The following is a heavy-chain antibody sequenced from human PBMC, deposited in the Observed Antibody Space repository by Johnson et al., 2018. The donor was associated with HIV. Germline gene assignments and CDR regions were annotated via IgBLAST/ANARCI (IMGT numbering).Heavy chain of an antibody. CDR3: AKDLSITMIVGDAFDI. V-gene: IGHV3-23*04. CDR2: ISGSGGST. D-gene: IGHD3-22*01. J-gene: IGHJ3*02. CDR1: GFTFSSYA. Sequence: VQLVESGGTVVQPGGSLRLSCAASGFTFSSYAMSWVRQAPGKGLEWVSAISGSGGSTYYADSVKGRFTISRDNSKNTLYLQMNSLRAEETAVYYCAKDLSITMIVGDAFDIWGQGTMVTVSS.